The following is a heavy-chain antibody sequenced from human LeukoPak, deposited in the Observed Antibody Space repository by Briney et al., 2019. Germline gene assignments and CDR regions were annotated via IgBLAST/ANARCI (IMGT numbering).Heavy chain of an antibody. CDR2: INPNSGGT. CDR3: ARDRGIDYYGSGSYYRHYYYYMDV. CDR1: EGTFSNSA. D-gene: IGHD3-10*01. V-gene: IGHV1-2*02. J-gene: IGHJ6*03. Sequence: RASVKVSCKASEGTFSNSAISWVRQAPGQGLEWMGWINPNSGGTNYAQKFQGRVTMTRDTSISTAYMELSRLRSDDTAVYYCARDRGIDYYGSGSYYRHYYYYMDVWGKGTTVTVSS.